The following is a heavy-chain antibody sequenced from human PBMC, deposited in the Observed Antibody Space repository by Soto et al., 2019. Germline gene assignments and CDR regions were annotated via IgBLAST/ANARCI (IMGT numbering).Heavy chain of an antibody. D-gene: IGHD4-4*01. CDR2: ISYDGSNK. J-gene: IGHJ2*01. Sequence: QVQLVESGGGVVQPGRSLRLSCAASGFTFSSYAMHWVRQAPGKGLEWGAVISYDGSNKYYADSVKGQFTISRDNSKNTLYLQMNSLRAEDTAVYYCARPLWRDDYNWGYFDLWGRGTLVTVSS. CDR1: GFTFSSYA. V-gene: IGHV3-30-3*01. CDR3: ARPLWRDDYNWGYFDL.